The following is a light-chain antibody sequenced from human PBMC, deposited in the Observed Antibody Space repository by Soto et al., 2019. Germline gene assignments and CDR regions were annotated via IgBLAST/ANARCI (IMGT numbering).Light chain of an antibody. J-gene: IGLJ1*01. CDR1: SSNIGSKT. CDR2: SNY. V-gene: IGLV1-44*01. CDR3: SSYAGSNNFV. Sequence: QSVLTQPPSASGTPGQRVTISCSGSSSNIGSKTVNWYQQLPGTAPKLLIYSNYQRPSGVPDRFSSSKSGNSASLTVSGLQAEDEADYYCSSYAGSNNFVFGTGTKVTVL.